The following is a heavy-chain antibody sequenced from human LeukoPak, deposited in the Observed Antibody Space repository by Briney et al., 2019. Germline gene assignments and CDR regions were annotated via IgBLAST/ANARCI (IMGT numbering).Heavy chain of an antibody. CDR1: GGSISSYY. V-gene: IGHV4-59*01. Sequence: SETLSLTCTVSGGSISSYYWSWIRQPPGKGLEWIGYIYYSGSTNYNPSLKSRVTISGDTSKNQFSLKLRSVTAADTAVYYCARVRVGGQLVGRKNNYYYMDVWGKGTTVTISS. CDR3: ARVRVGGQLVGRKNNYYYMDV. J-gene: IGHJ6*03. CDR2: IYYSGST. D-gene: IGHD6-13*01.